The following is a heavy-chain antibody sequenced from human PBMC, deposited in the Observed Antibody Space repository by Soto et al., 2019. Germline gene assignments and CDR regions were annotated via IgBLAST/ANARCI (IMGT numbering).Heavy chain of an antibody. CDR1: GYSFTSYW. CDR3: ASGAYYCSGGSCYPGGSYGMDV. Sequence: GESLKISCKGSGYSFTSYWIGWVRQMPGKGLEWMGIIYPGDSDTRYSPSFQGQVTISADKSISTAYLQWSSLKASDTAMYYCASGAYYCSGGSCYPGGSYGMDVWGQGTTVTVSS. J-gene: IGHJ6*02. V-gene: IGHV5-51*01. D-gene: IGHD2-15*01. CDR2: IYPGDSDT.